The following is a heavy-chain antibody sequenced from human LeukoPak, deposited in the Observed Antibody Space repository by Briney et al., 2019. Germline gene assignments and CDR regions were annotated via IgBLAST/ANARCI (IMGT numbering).Heavy chain of an antibody. CDR1: GFTFSNYA. V-gene: IGHV3-23*01. J-gene: IGHJ6*03. CDR3: AKSETYGSGNSPYYYYYMDL. CDR2: ISGSGAGT. D-gene: IGHD3-10*01. Sequence: GGSLRLSCAASGFTFSNYAMSWVRQAPGKGLEWVSSISGSGAGTYYADSVKGRFTISKDISKNTLYLQMKSLRAEDTAVYYCAKSETYGSGNSPYYYYYMDLWGKGTTVTVSS.